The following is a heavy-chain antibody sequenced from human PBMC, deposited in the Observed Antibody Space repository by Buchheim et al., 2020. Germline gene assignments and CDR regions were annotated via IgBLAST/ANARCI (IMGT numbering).Heavy chain of an antibody. V-gene: IGHV4-34*01. J-gene: IGHJ6*02. Sequence: QVQLQQWGAGLLKPSETLSLTCAVYGGSFSGYYWSWIRQPPGKGLEWIGEINHSGSTNYNPSLKSRVTISVDTSKNQFLLKLSSVTAADTAVYYCARHPYCTNGVCYSYYYGMDVWGQGTT. CDR1: GGSFSGYY. CDR2: INHSGST. D-gene: IGHD2-8*01. CDR3: ARHPYCTNGVCYSYYYGMDV.